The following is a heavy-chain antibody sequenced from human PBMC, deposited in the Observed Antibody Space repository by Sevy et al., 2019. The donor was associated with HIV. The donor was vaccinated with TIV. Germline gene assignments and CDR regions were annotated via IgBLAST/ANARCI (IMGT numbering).Heavy chain of an antibody. CDR2: ISWNSGSM. V-gene: IGHV3-9*03. Sequence: GGSLRLSCAASGFTFDDYAMHWVRQAPGKGLEWVSGISWNSGSMGYADSVKGRFTISRDNAKNSLYLQMNSLRAEDMALYYCAKGGHHSWYGGYFDLWGRGTLVTVSS. J-gene: IGHJ2*01. D-gene: IGHD6-13*01. CDR3: AKGGHHSWYGGYFDL. CDR1: GFTFDDYA.